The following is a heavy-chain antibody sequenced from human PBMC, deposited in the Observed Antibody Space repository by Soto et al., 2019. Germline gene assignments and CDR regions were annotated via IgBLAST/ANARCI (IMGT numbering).Heavy chain of an antibody. V-gene: IGHV3-NL1*01. Sequence: GGSLRLSCAASGFIFSSFGMHWVRQAPGKGLECVSIVCTGGATHYADSVKGRFTISRDRSKNTVHLQMNNVRAEDTAVYYCVRDKRTISGIFPGYWGQGTKVTVSS. D-gene: IGHD1-1*01. CDR1: GFIFSSFG. CDR2: VCTGGAT. CDR3: VRDKRTISGIFPGY. J-gene: IGHJ4*02.